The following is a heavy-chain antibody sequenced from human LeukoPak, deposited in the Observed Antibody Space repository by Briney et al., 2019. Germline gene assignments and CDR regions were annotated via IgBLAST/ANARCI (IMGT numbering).Heavy chain of an antibody. Sequence: SETLSLTCTVSGGSISSYYWSWIRQPPGKGLEWIGYIHYSGNTNYNPSLKSRITISVATSKNQFSLRLSSVTAADTAVYYCARGRDYDSTTYWGDYYMDVWGKGTTVTVSS. V-gene: IGHV4-59*01. CDR1: GGSISSYY. CDR2: IHYSGNT. D-gene: IGHD2/OR15-2a*01. J-gene: IGHJ6*03. CDR3: ARGRDYDSTTYWGDYYMDV.